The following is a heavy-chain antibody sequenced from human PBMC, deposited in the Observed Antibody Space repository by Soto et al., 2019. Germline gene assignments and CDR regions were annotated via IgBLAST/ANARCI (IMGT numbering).Heavy chain of an antibody. CDR2: TNQDGSEK. CDR3: VRGRRSSEY. CDR1: GFTFSRYS. J-gene: IGHJ4*02. V-gene: IGHV3-7*01. Sequence: EVQLVESGGGLVQPGGSLRLSCAASGFTFSRYSMSWVRQAPGKGLEWVASTNQDGSEKDYVDSVRGRFTISRDNAKTSLYLKMNSLRAEDTAVYYCVRGRRSSEYWGQGTLVTVSS. D-gene: IGHD6-6*01.